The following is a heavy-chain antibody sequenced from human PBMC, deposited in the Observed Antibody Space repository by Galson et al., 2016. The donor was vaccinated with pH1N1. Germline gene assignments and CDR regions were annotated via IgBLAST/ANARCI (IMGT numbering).Heavy chain of an antibody. J-gene: IGHJ4*02. CDR2: IRHSGTI. D-gene: IGHD2-15*01. CDR1: GYSISSGYY. CDR3: ARHEMLSGGSCSSFDY. Sequence: ETLSLTCAVSGYSISSGYYWGWIRQPPGKGLEWIGSIRHSGTIYYNPSLKGRVTISVDMSKNQLSLTLSSVTAAETAVYYCARHEMLSGGSCSSFDYWGQGTLVTVSS. V-gene: IGHV4-38-2*01.